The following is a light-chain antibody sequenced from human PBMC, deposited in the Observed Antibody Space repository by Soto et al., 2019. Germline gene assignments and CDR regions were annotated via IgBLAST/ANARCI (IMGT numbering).Light chain of an antibody. J-gene: IGKJ1*01. CDR1: QSVSSSY. Sequence: EIVLTQSPGTLSLSPGERATLSCRASQSVSSSYLAWYQQKPGQAPRLLIYDASSRATGIPDRSSGSGSGTDFTLTISRLEPEDFAVYYCQQYGSSPLTFGQGTKVEIK. CDR2: DAS. CDR3: QQYGSSPLT. V-gene: IGKV3-20*01.